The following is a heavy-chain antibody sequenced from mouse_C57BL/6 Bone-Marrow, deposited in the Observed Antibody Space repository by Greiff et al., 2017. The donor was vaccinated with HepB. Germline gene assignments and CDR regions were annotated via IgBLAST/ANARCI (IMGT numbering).Heavy chain of an antibody. V-gene: IGHV5-6*01. CDR2: ISSGGSYT. J-gene: IGHJ4*01. D-gene: IGHD1-1*01. Sequence: EVQLQESGGDLVKPGGSLKLSCAASGFTFSSYGMSWVRQTPDKRLEWVATISSGGSYTYYPDSVKGRFTISRDNAKNTLYLQMSSLKSEDTAMYYCARHRLYYYVSSQDYYAMDYWGQGTSVTVSS. CDR1: GFTFSSYG. CDR3: ARHRLYYYVSSQDYYAMDY.